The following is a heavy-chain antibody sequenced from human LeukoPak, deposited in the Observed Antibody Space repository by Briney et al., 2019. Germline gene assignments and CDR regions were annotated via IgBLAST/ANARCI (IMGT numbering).Heavy chain of an antibody. CDR2: IYYSGST. CDR1: GGSISSSSYY. CDR3: AIPRGYSYGYGEDY. V-gene: IGHV4-39*01. J-gene: IGHJ4*02. D-gene: IGHD5-18*01. Sequence: PSETLSLTCTVSGGSISSSSYYWGWIRQPPGKGLEWIGSIYYSGSTYYNPSLKSRVTISVDTSKNQFSPKLSSVTAADTAVYYCAIPRGYSYGYGEDYWGQGTLVTVSS.